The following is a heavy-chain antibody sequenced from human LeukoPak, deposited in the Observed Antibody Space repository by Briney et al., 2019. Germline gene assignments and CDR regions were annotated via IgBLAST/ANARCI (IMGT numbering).Heavy chain of an antibody. J-gene: IGHJ6*03. CDR3: ARGGYSYGTDYYMDV. D-gene: IGHD5-18*01. CDR2: IIPIFGTA. V-gene: IGHV1-69*05. Sequence: GALVKVSCKASGGTFSSYAISWVRQAPGQGLEWIGGIIPIFGTANYAQKFQGRVTITTDESTSTAYMELSSLRSEDTAVYYCARGGYSYGTDYYMDVWGKGTTVTVSS. CDR1: GGTFSSYA.